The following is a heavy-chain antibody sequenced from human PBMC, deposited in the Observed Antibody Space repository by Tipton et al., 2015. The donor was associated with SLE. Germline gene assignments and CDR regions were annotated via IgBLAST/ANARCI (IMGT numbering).Heavy chain of an antibody. J-gene: IGHJ4*02. Sequence: SLRLSCAASGFTFSSYAMHWVRQAPGKGPEWVAVISYDGSNKYYADSVKGRFTISRDNSKNTLYLQMNSLRAEDTAVYYCSRDQHVAATDYWGQGTLVTVSS. CDR3: SRDQHVAATDY. CDR2: ISYDGSNK. V-gene: IGHV3-30*04. CDR1: GFTFSSYA. D-gene: IGHD6-13*01.